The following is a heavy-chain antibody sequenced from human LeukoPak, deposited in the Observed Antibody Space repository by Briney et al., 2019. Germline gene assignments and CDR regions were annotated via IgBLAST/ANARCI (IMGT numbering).Heavy chain of an antibody. CDR3: ARWNVGANLSDAFDI. CDR1: GFTFSSYA. Sequence: PGGSLRLSCAASGFTFSSYAMHWVRQAPGKGLEWVAVISYDGSNKYYADSVKGRFTISRDNSKNTLYLQMNSLRAEDTAVYYCARWNVGANLSDAFDIWGQGTMVTVSS. J-gene: IGHJ3*02. V-gene: IGHV3-30-3*01. D-gene: IGHD1-1*01. CDR2: ISYDGSNK.